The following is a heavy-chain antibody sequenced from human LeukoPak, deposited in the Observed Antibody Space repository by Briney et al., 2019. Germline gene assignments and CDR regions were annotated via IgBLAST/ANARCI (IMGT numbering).Heavy chain of an antibody. CDR1: GYTFTSYG. V-gene: IGHV1-18*01. J-gene: IGHJ5*02. D-gene: IGHD6-13*01. CDR2: ISAYNGNT. Sequence: ASVKVSCKASGYTFTSYGISWVRQAPGQGFEWMGWISAYNGNTNYAQKLQGRVTMTTDTSTSTAYMELRSLRSDDTAVYYCASHSSSWYAEQNWFDPWGQGTLVTVSS. CDR3: ASHSSSWYAEQNWFDP.